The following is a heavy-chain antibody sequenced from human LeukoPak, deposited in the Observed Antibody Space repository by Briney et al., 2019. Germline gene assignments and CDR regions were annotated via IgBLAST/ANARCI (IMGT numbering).Heavy chain of an antibody. CDR2: INPNSGGT. CDR1: GYTFTGAY. Sequence: ASVKVSCKASGYTFTGAYMHWVRQAPGQGLKWMGWINPNSGGTQFAQKFQGRVTMTRDTSISTAYMELDRLRSDDTAVYYCARVLFNSGYDFWGQGTLVTVSS. V-gene: IGHV1-2*02. CDR3: ARVLFNSGYDF. J-gene: IGHJ4*02. D-gene: IGHD2-21*01.